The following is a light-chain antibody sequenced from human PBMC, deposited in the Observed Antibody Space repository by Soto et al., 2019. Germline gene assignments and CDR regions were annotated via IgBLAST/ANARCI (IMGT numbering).Light chain of an antibody. V-gene: IGLV2-8*01. CDR1: SSDVGGYNY. CDR3: SSYAGSNNYV. J-gene: IGLJ1*01. CDR2: EVS. Sequence: QSALTQPPSASGSPGQSVTLSCTGTSSDVGGYNYVSWYQQHPGKAPKLMIYEVSKRPSGVPARFSGSKSGNTASLTVSGLQAEDEADYYCSSYAGSNNYVFGTGTKLTVL.